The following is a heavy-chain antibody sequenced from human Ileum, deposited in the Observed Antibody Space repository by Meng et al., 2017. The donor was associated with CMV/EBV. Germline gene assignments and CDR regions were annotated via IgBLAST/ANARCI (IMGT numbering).Heavy chain of an antibody. D-gene: IGHD1-14*01. J-gene: IGHJ4*02. CDR1: GGSLSGYY. CDR3: ANTPHVTSAP. CDR2: INHSGST. Sequence: SLPCAVYGGSLSGYYWSWIRQPPGKGLEWIGEINHSGSTNYNPSLKSRVTISVDTSKNQFSLKLSSVTAADTAVYYCANTPHVTSAPWGQGTLVTVSS. V-gene: IGHV4-34*01.